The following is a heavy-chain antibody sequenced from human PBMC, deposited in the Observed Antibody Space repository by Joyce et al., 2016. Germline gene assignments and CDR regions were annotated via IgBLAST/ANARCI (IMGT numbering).Heavy chain of an antibody. V-gene: IGHV3-7*01. CDR3: ARGLRWTDY. CDR1: GFKFSGES. D-gene: IGHD4-23*01. Sequence: EVQLVESGGILVQPGGSLRLSCAASGFKFSGESMTWVRQAPGKGLESVASICRDGSYISYVDSVKGQFTISRDNARNSLYLQMNSLRVEDTAVYYCARGLRWTDYWGQGTLVTVSS. CDR2: ICRDGSYI. J-gene: IGHJ4*02.